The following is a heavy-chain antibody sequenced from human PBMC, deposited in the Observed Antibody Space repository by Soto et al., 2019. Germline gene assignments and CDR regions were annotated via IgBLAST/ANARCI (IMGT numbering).Heavy chain of an antibody. J-gene: IGHJ6*02. V-gene: IGHV1-2*04. CDR2: INPKSGGT. CDR1: GYSFSDYH. D-gene: IGHD2-8*01. Sequence: VQLVQSGAEVKKPGASVKVSCMASGYSFSDYHIYWVRQAPGQGLEWLGRINPKSGGTSTAQKFQGWVTMTRDTSISTAYMELTRLKSDDTAVYFCARGHSTDCSNGVCSFFYNHEMDVWGQGTTVTVSS. CDR3: ARGHSTDCSNGVCSFFYNHEMDV.